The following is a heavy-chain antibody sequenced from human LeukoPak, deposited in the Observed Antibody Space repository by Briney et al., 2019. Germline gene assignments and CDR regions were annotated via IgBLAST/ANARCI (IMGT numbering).Heavy chain of an antibody. V-gene: IGHV3-73*01. D-gene: IGHD4-17*01. CDR2: IRRKVSSDAT. CDR1: GFTFSDSA. J-gene: IGHJ4*02. CDR3: AKVPTVTTPTDY. Sequence: PGGSLKLSCAASGFTFSDSAIHWVRQASGKGLEWVGRIRRKVSSDATTYAASVKGRFTISRDDSKNTAYLQMNSLKTEDTAVYYCAKVPTVTTPTDYWGQGTLVTVSS.